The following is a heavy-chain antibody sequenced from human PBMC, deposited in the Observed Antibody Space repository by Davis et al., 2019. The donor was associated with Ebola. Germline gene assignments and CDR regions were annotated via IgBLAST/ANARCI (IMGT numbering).Heavy chain of an antibody. CDR2: INHSGST. V-gene: IGHV4-34*01. CDR1: GGSISSYY. J-gene: IGHJ5*02. Sequence: GSLRLSCTVSGGSISSYYWSWIRQPPGKGLEWIGEINHSGSTNYNPSLKSRVTISVDTSKNQFSLKLSSVTAADTAVYYCARGVVAVAIGGWFDPWGQGTLVTVSS. CDR3: ARGVVAVAIGGWFDP. D-gene: IGHD6-19*01.